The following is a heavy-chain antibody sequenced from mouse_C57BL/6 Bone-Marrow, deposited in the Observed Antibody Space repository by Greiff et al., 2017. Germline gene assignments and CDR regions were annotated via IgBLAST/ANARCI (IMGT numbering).Heavy chain of an antibody. V-gene: IGHV1-81*01. J-gene: IGHJ4*01. Sequence: QVQLKESGAELARPGASVKLSCKASGYTFTSYGISWVKQRTGQGLEWIGEIYPRSGNTYYNEKFKGKATLTADKSSSTAYMELRSLTSEDSAVYFCATRVLWAMGYWGQGTSVTVSA. CDR1: GYTFTSYG. D-gene: IGHD1-1*02. CDR3: ATRVLWAMGY. CDR2: IYPRSGNT.